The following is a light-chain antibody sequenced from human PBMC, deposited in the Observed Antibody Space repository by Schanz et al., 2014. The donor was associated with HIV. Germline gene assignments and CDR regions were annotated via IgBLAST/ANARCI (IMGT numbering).Light chain of an antibody. CDR2: AAS. V-gene: IGKV1-9*01. Sequence: IQLTQSPSSLSASVGDRVTIPCRASQGINXHPXXXPQKXXNPXXXXXYAASTLQSGVPSRFSGSGYGKDFXXXIXXXQPEDFATYYCQQLNSYFIFGPGTNVDIK. J-gene: IGKJ3*01. CDR3: QQLNSYFI. CDR1: QGINXH.